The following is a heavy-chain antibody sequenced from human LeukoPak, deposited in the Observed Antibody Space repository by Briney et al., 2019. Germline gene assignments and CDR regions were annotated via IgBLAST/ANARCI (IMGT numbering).Heavy chain of an antibody. D-gene: IGHD6-19*01. V-gene: IGHV3-30-3*01. CDR1: GFTFSSYA. J-gene: IGHJ3*02. CDR3: AREGEYSSGQKAFDI. Sequence: QPGRSLRLSCAASGFTFSSYAMHWVRQAPGKGLEWVAVISYDGSNKYYADSVKGRFTISRDNSKNTLYLQMNSLRAEDTAVYYCAREGEYSSGQKAFDIWGQGTMVTVSS. CDR2: ISYDGSNK.